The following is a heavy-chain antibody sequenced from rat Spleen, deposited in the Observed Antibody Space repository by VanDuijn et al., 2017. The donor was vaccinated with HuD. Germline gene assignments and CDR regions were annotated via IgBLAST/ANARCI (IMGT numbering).Heavy chain of an antibody. D-gene: IGHD3-1*01. J-gene: IGHJ2*01. Sequence: EVQLVESGGGLVQPGRSLKLSCLASGFTFNNYWMTWIRQAPGKGLEWVASITNTGRSTYYPDSVKGRFTISRDNAKSTLYLQMNSLRSEDTATYYCTRGPPFDYWGQGVMVTVSS. CDR1: GFTFNNYW. V-gene: IGHV5-31*01. CDR3: TRGPPFDY. CDR2: ITNTGRST.